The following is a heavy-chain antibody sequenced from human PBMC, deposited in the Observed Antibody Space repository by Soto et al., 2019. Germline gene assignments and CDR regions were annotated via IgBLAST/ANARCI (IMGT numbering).Heavy chain of an antibody. CDR1: GFTFSSNW. D-gene: IGHD3-10*01. Sequence: EVQLVESGGGLVQPGGSLRLSCAASGFTFSSNWMHWVRQAPGKGLEWVSRINSDGSSTSYADSVKGRFTISRDNAKNTLYLQMNSLRAEDTAVYYCARGLPDYYGSGTYYTGPLDYWGQGTLVTVSS. J-gene: IGHJ4*02. CDR2: INSDGSST. V-gene: IGHV3-74*01. CDR3: ARGLPDYYGSGTYYTGPLDY.